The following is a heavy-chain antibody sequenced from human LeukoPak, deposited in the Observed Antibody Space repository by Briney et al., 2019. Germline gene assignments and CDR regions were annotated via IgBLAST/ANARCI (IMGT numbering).Heavy chain of an antibody. CDR1: GYTFTSYG. CDR3: ARGLFYSSGWLKRAGAYYFDY. J-gene: IGHJ4*02. D-gene: IGHD6-19*01. CDR2: ISAYNGNT. V-gene: IGHV1-18*01. Sequence: GASVKVSCKASGYTFTSYGISWVRQAPGQGLEWMGWISAYNGNTNYAQKLQGRVTMTRDMSTSTVYMELSSLRSEDTAVYYCARGLFYSSGWLKRAGAYYFDYWGQGTLVTVSS.